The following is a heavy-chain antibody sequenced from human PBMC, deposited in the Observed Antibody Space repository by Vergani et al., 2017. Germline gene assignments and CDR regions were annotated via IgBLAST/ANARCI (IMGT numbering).Heavy chain of an antibody. V-gene: IGHV4-59*02. Sequence: QVKLQESGPGLVKPSETLSLTCTVSDASVNSYYWSWIRQPPGKGLEWMGYVSFRGDTLYDPSVKGRMTISLNTSSNQFSLYLTSVTAADTAVYYCARSRIYYGAGSPDYWGQGTLVTVSS. CDR2: VSFRGDT. J-gene: IGHJ4*02. CDR3: ARSRIYYGAGSPDY. CDR1: DASVNSYY. D-gene: IGHD3-10*01.